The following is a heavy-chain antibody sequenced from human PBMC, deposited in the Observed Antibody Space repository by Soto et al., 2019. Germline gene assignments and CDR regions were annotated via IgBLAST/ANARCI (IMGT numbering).Heavy chain of an antibody. D-gene: IGHD1-1*01. CDR3: ATHQYQQHLAN. V-gene: IGHV1-8*02. CDR2: ATLNSGGT. J-gene: IGHJ4*02. Sequence: VAPVKVSCKASRYTLQTHYIFLVRQATGKRLEWRGWATLNSGGTVYAQKFQGRVTMTRDTSISTAYMELSSLRSDDTALYYCATHQYQQHLANGGQGTLVPVSS. CDR1: RYTLQTHY.